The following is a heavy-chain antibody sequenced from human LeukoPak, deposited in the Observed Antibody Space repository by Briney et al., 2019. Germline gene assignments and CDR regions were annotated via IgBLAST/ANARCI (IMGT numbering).Heavy chain of an antibody. CDR1: GFSFSSYG. Sequence: GGSLRLSCVASGFSFSSYGFHWVRQAPGKGLEWVSAISYDGKNIHYPDSVKGRFTISRDNSRNTVYLQMNSLRVEDTAVYYCARGSHDSSGYHDYWGQGTLVTVST. D-gene: IGHD3-22*01. V-gene: IGHV3-33*01. CDR2: ISYDGKNI. J-gene: IGHJ4*02. CDR3: ARGSHDSSGYHDY.